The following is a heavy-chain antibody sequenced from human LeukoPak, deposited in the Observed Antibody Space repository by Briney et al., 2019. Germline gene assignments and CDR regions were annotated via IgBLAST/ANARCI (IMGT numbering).Heavy chain of an antibody. CDR3: AKDLYYDSSGYQFDY. D-gene: IGHD3-22*01. V-gene: IGHV3-21*01. CDR1: GFTFSSYS. J-gene: IGHJ4*02. CDR2: ISSSSSYI. Sequence: PGGSLRLSCAASGFTFSSYSMNWVRQAPGKGLEWVSSISSSSSYIYYADSVKGRFTISRDNAKNSLYLQMNSLRAEDTAVYYCAKDLYYDSSGYQFDYWGQGTLVTVSS.